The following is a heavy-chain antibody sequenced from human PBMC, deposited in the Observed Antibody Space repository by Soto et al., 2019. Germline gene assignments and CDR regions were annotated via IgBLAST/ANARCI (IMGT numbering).Heavy chain of an antibody. V-gene: IGHV3-30-3*01. Sequence: QVQLVESGGGVVQPGRSLRLSCAASGFTFSTYAMHWVRQAPGKGLEWVSVISYDGSNKYYADYVKGRFTISSDNSKNTLYLQMNCLRAEDTAVYYCARAVVVAATDFDYWGQGTLVTVSS. CDR2: ISYDGSNK. D-gene: IGHD2-15*01. CDR1: GFTFSTYA. J-gene: IGHJ4*02. CDR3: ARAVVVAATDFDY.